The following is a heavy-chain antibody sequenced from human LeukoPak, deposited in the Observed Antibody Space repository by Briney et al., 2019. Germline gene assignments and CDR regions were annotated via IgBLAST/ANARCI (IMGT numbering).Heavy chain of an antibody. CDR2: IFYSGST. Sequence: SETLSLTCSVSGGSVSSASYYWSWIRQPPGKGLEWLGYIFYSGSTNYNPSLKSRVTISVDTSKNQFSLKLSSVTAADTAVYYCARAKNDYGDYNWFGPWGQGTLVTVSS. D-gene: IGHD4-17*01. V-gene: IGHV4-61*01. CDR1: GGSVSSASYY. J-gene: IGHJ5*02. CDR3: ARAKNDYGDYNWFGP.